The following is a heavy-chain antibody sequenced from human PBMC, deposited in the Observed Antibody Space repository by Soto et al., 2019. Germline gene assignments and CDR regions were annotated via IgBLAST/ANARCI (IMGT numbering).Heavy chain of an antibody. J-gene: IGHJ1*01. CDR2: VWHDGSTY. CDR3: ARELNNFGKNFES. Sequence: QVQLVESGGGVVQPGRSLRLSCAASGFIFSNYGMHWVRQAPGKGLEWVAAVWHDGSTYFHADAVKGRFTIYRDNSKDTLYLQMKSLTAEDTAVYYCARELNNFGKNFESWGQGTLVTVSS. V-gene: IGHV3-33*01. CDR1: GFIFSNYG. D-gene: IGHD3-9*01.